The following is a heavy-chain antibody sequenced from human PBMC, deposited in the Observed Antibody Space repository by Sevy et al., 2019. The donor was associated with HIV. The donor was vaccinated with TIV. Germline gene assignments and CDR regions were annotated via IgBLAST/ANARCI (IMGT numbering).Heavy chain of an antibody. J-gene: IGHJ4*02. CDR3: TKNTAAAGTGGFDY. Sequence: GGSLRLSCRASGFTFTYYGMHWVRQAPGKGLEWVAFINYDGNEKYYADSVKGRFTISRDNSKNTLLLLMDSLTTEDTDLYYCTKNTAAAGTGGFDYWGQGTLVTVSS. V-gene: IGHV3-30*02. CDR1: GFTFTYYG. CDR2: INYDGNEK. D-gene: IGHD6-13*01.